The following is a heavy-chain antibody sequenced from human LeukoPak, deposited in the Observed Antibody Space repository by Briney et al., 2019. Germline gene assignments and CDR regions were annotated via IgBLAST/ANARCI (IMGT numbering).Heavy chain of an antibody. D-gene: IGHD3-22*01. CDR2: IYYSGST. V-gene: IGHV4-39*02. CDR3: AREGGYYYDSSGYYEG. CDR1: GGSISSSSYY. Sequence: SEALSLTCTVSGGSISSSSYYWGWIRQPPGKGLEWIGSIYYSGSTYYNPSLKSRVTISVDTSKNQFSLKLSSVTAADTAVYYCAREGGYYYDSSGYYEGWGQGTLVTVSS. J-gene: IGHJ4*02.